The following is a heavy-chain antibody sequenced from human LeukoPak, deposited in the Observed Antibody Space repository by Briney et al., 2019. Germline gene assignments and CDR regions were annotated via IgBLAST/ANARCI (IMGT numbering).Heavy chain of an antibody. D-gene: IGHD4-17*01. Sequence: GGSLRLSCAASGFSFSTYWMHWVRQAPGKGLVWVSRFNSDGRSTYYADSVKGRFTISRDNAKNTLYLQMNSLRAEDTAVYYCARGRYYLDSWGQGTLVTVSS. CDR2: FNSDGRST. CDR3: ARGRYYLDS. V-gene: IGHV3-74*01. CDR1: GFSFSTYW. J-gene: IGHJ4*02.